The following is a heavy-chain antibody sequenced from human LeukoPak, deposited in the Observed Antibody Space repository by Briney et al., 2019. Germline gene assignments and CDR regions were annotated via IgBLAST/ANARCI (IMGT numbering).Heavy chain of an antibody. CDR3: ARGPYGSGSYYADY. Sequence: ASVKVSCKASGYTFTGYYMHWVRQAPGQGLEWMGWINAGNGNTKYSQKFQGRVTITRDTSASAAYMELSSLRSEDTAVYYCARGPYGSGSYYADYWGQGTLVTVSS. CDR2: INAGNGNT. D-gene: IGHD3-10*01. CDR1: GYTFTGYY. V-gene: IGHV1-3*01. J-gene: IGHJ4*02.